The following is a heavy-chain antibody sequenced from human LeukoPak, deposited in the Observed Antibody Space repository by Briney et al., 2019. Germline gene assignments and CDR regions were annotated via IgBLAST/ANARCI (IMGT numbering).Heavy chain of an antibody. CDR1: GFTFSSYA. Sequence: PGGSLRLSCAASGFTFSSYAMHWVRQAPGQGLDWVAFIRNDGSIKYYADSVKGRFTISRDTSKNTLYLQMNSLKTEDTAVSYCARGDCSGDCYHPLYYWGQGSLVTVSS. J-gene: IGHJ4*02. D-gene: IGHD2-21*02. V-gene: IGHV3-30*02. CDR2: IRNDGSIK. CDR3: ARGDCSGDCYHPLYY.